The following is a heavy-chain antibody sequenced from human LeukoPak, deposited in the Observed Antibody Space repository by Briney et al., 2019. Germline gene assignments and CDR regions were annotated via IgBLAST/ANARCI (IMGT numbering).Heavy chain of an antibody. D-gene: IGHD2-21*02. CDR2: ISGSGGST. CDR1: GFAFSSYD. CDR3: SLRAFWFDP. J-gene: IGHJ5*02. Sequence: GGSLRLSCAASGFAFSSYDMSWVRQAPGKGLEWVSAISGSGGSTYYADSVKGRFTISRDNSKNTLFLQMDSLRAEDTAVYYCSLRAFWFDPWGQGTLVSVSS. V-gene: IGHV3-23*01.